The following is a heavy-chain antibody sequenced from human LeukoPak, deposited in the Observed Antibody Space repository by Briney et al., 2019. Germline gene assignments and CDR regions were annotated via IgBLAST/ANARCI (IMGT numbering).Heavy chain of an antibody. CDR3: VRGRGASYHDVLQI. J-gene: IGHJ3*02. CDR1: GYTFNIYA. V-gene: IGHV1-3*03. Sequence: ASVKASCKASGYTFNIYAMHWVRQAPGQGLEWMGWINIGNGNTKYSREVEGRVIITRDTSARTVYMELTSLRPEDMAVYYCVRGRGASYHDVLQIWGQGTTLIVSS. CDR2: INIGNGNT. D-gene: IGHD2-15*01.